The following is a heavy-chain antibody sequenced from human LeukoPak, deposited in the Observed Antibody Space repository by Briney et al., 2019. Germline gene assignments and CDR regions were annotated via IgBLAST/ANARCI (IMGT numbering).Heavy chain of an antibody. V-gene: IGHV4-39*01. CDR2: IYYSGST. CDR3: ARHNRYYYGSGSYGNWFDP. D-gene: IGHD3-10*01. CDR1: GGSISSSSYY. Sequence: PSETLSLTCTVSGGSISSSSYYWGWIRQPPGKGLEWIGSIYYSGSTYYNPSLKSRVTISVDTSKNQFSLKLSSVTAADTAVYYCARHNRYYYGSGSYGNWFDPWGQGTLVTVSS. J-gene: IGHJ5*02.